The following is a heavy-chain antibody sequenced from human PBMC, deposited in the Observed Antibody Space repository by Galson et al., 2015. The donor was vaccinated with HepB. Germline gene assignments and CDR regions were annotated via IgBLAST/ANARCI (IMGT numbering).Heavy chain of an antibody. Sequence: SVKVSCKASGYTFTSYGISWVRQAPGQGLEWMGWISAYNGNTNYAQKLQGRVTMTTDTSTSTAYMELRSLRSDDTAVYYCARDFYDSSGPAFGMDVWGQGTTVTVSS. J-gene: IGHJ6*02. CDR1: GYTFTSYG. CDR2: ISAYNGNT. D-gene: IGHD3-22*01. CDR3: ARDFYDSSGPAFGMDV. V-gene: IGHV1-18*01.